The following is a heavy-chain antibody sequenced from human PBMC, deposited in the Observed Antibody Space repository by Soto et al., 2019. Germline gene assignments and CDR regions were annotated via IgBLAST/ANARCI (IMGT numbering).Heavy chain of an antibody. J-gene: IGHJ4*02. V-gene: IGHV1-69*13. CDR2: IIPIFGTA. CDR1: GGTFSSYA. Sequence: EAPVKVSCKASGGTFSSYAISWVRQAPGQGLEWMGGIIPIFGTANYAQKFQGRVTITADESTSTAYMELSSLRSEETAVYYCARVGIAAAGIPYFDYWGQGTLVTVSS. D-gene: IGHD6-13*01. CDR3: ARVGIAAAGIPYFDY.